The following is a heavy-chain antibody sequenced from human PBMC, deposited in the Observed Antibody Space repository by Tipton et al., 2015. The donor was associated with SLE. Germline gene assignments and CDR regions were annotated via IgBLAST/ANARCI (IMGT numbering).Heavy chain of an antibody. CDR2: INHSGST. CDR1: GGSISSHY. D-gene: IGHD3-16*01. V-gene: IGHV4-34*01. J-gene: IGHJ6*03. CDR3: ARELTGYDYVWGSYKHYYMDV. Sequence: TLSLTCTVSGGSISSHYWSWIRQPPGKGLEWIGEINHSGSTNYNPSLKSRVTISVDTSKNQFSLKLSSVTAADTAVYYCARELTGYDYVWGSYKHYYMDVWGKGTTVTVSS.